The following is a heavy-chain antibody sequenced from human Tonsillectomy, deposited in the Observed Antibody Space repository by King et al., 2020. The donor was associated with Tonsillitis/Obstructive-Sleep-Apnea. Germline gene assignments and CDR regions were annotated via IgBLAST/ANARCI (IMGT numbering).Heavy chain of an antibody. Sequence: LQLVQSGAEVKKPGESLKISCKGSGYSFTSYWIGWVRQMPGKGLEWMGIIYPGDSDTRFSPSFQGQVTISADKSISTAYLQWSSLKASDTAMYYCARPPSRYYDSIFKGGDSWGQGTLVTVSS. J-gene: IGHJ4*02. CDR2: IYPGDSDT. D-gene: IGHD3-22*01. CDR1: GYSFTSYW. CDR3: ARPPSRYYDSIFKGGDS. V-gene: IGHV5-51*01.